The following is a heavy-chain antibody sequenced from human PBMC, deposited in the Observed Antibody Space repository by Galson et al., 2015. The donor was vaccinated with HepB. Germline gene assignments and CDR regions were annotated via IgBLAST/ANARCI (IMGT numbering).Heavy chain of an antibody. CDR2: IKQDGSEK. V-gene: IGHV3-7*01. CDR1: GFTFSSYR. D-gene: IGHD2-2*01. J-gene: IGHJ4*02. CDR3: ASSTQVGLWFSGASFDY. Sequence: SLRLSCAASGFTFSSYRMSWVRQAPGKGLEWVANIKQDGSEKYYVDSVKGRFTISRDNAKNSLYLQMNSLRAEDTAVYYCASSTQVGLWFSGASFDYWGQGTLVTVSS.